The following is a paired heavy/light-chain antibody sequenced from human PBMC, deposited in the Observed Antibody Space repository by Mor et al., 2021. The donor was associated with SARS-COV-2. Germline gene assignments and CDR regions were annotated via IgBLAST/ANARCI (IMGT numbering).Heavy chain of an antibody. CDR2: ISSSVISI. CDR1: GFNFIDYS. V-gene: IGHV3-48*01. CDR3: ARSYGDYVRAFDI. D-gene: IGHD4-17*01. J-gene: IGHJ3*02. Sequence: EVQLVESGGDLVQPGGSLRLSCAASGFNFIDYSMNWVRQAPGKGLEWVSYISSSVISIYYADSVKGRFTISRDNPENSLYLQMNSLRAEDTAIYYCARSYGDYVRAFDIWGQGTMVTVSS.
Light chain of an antibody. Sequence: EIVLTQSPATLSLSPGERATLSCRASQSVSSYLAWYQQKPGQAPRLLIYDISNRATGIPARFSGSGSGTDFTLTISSLEPEDFAIYYCQQRSNWPPKLTFGGGTKVEIK. CDR1: QSVSSY. CDR3: QQRSNWPPKLT. V-gene: IGKV3-11*01. J-gene: IGKJ4*01. CDR2: DIS.